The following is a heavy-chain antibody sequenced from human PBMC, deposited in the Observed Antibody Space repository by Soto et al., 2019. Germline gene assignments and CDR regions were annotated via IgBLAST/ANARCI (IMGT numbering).Heavy chain of an antibody. D-gene: IGHD3-3*02. J-gene: IGHJ5*01. CDR3: ARGVRHFIARSYLDWVAS. CDR2: IYYSGSS. CDR1: GGSISSSSYY. V-gene: IGHV4-31*03. Sequence: QVQLQESGPGLVKPSQTLSLTCTVSGGSISSSSYYWSWIRQHPGKGLEWIGYIYYSGSSYYNPSLTSRISTSVETSITQFSLRLSSVTAPDTAVYYCARGVRHFIARSYLDWVASWGQGNLVTVSS.